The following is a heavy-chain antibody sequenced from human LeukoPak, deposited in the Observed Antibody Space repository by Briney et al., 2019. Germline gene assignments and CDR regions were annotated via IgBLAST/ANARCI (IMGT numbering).Heavy chain of an antibody. V-gene: IGHV4-61*02. D-gene: IGHD3-16*01. CDR2: IYTSGST. CDR1: GGSISSGSYY. Sequence: SETLSLTCTVSGGSISSGSYYWRWIRQPAGKGLEWIGRIYTSGSTNYNPSLKSRVTISVDTSKNQFSLKLSSETAADTAVYYCGRALGGYFDYWGQGTLVTVSS. CDR3: GRALGGYFDY. J-gene: IGHJ4*02.